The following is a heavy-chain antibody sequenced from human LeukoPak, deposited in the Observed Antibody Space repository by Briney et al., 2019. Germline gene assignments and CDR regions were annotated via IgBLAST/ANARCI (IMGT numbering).Heavy chain of an antibody. Sequence: PGGSLRLSCAASGFTFSNYWMHWVRQAPGKGLVWVSRIKSDGSRTDYADSVKGRFTISRDNAKNSLYLQMNSLRAEDTAVYYCARNAFDYWGQGTLVTVSS. CDR2: IKSDGSRT. V-gene: IGHV3-74*01. CDR3: ARNAFDY. CDR1: GFTFSNYW. J-gene: IGHJ4*02.